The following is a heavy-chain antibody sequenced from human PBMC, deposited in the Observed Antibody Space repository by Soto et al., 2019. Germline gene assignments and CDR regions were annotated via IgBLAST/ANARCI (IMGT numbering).Heavy chain of an antibody. D-gene: IGHD1-26*01. CDR2: ISAYNGNT. Sequence: QVQLVQSGAEVKKPGASVKVSCKASGYTFTSYGISWVRQAPGQGLERMGWISAYNGNTNYVQKLQGRVTMTTDTSTSTAYMELRSLRSDDTAVYYCARELHLSGSWGGYGMDVWGQGTTVTVSS. V-gene: IGHV1-18*01. J-gene: IGHJ6*02. CDR3: ARELHLSGSWGGYGMDV. CDR1: GYTFTSYG.